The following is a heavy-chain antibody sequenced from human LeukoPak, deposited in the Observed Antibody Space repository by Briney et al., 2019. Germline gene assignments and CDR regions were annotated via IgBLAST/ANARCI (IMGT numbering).Heavy chain of an antibody. CDR1: GYTFTSYG. CDR2: ISAYNGNT. D-gene: IGHD6-13*01. CDR3: ARDVSSSLTSWFDP. Sequence: GASVKVSCKASGYTFTSYGIGWVRQAPGQGLEWMGWISAYNGNTNYAQKLQGRVTMTTDTSTSTAYMELRSLRSDDTAVYYCARDVSSSLTSWFDPWGQGTLVTVSS. J-gene: IGHJ5*02. V-gene: IGHV1-18*01.